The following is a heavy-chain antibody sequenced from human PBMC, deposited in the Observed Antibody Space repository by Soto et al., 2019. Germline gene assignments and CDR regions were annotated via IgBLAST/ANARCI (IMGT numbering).Heavy chain of an antibody. Sequence: GGSLRLSCAASGFTFREAWMSWVRQAPGKGLEWVGRIKSKSDGETTDYAAPVKGRFTISRDDSEKTLHLQMNSLKAEDSGIYYCVTAGPELYYYYYGMDVWGQGTTVTVSS. CDR3: VTAGPELYYYYYGMDV. J-gene: IGHJ6*02. D-gene: IGHD1-7*01. V-gene: IGHV3-15*01. CDR2: IKSKSDGETT. CDR1: GFTFREAW.